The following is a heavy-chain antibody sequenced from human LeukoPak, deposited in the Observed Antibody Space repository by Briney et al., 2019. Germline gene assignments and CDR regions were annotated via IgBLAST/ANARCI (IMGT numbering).Heavy chain of an antibody. Sequence: QSGGSLRLSCGASGFMFSAYYMTWVRHFPGRGLEWVANMNQDGNERNCMDSVKGRFTISRDNAQKSLYLQMNSLRGEDTAVYYCARLADYDNGGNFDYWGQGTLVTVSP. J-gene: IGHJ4*02. CDR1: GFMFSAYY. V-gene: IGHV3-7*01. CDR2: MNQDGNER. D-gene: IGHD3-22*01. CDR3: ARLADYDNGGNFDY.